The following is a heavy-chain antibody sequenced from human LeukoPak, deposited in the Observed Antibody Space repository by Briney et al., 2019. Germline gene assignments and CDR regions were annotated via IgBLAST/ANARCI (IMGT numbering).Heavy chain of an antibody. D-gene: IGHD4-17*01. Sequence: ASVKVSCKASGYTFTCYYMHWVRQAPGQGLEWMGWINPNSGGTNYAQKFQGRVTMTRDTSISTAYMELSRLRSDDTAVYYCARVKYGDYVAYFDLWGRGTLVTVSS. CDR2: INPNSGGT. CDR3: ARVKYGDYVAYFDL. J-gene: IGHJ2*01. CDR1: GYTFTCYY. V-gene: IGHV1-2*02.